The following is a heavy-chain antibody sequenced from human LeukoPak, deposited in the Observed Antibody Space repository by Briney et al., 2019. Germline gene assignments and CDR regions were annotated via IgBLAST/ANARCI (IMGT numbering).Heavy chain of an antibody. J-gene: IGHJ4*02. Sequence: GGSLRLSCAASGFTFSTYNMNWVRRAPGKGLEWVSSITYISYADSVKGRFTISRDNAKNSLYLQMNSLRVEDTAVYYCVRGDSSGRYYFDFWGQGTLVTVSS. D-gene: IGHD3-22*01. CDR2: ITYI. V-gene: IGHV3-21*06. CDR3: VRGDSSGRYYFDF. CDR1: GFTFSTYN.